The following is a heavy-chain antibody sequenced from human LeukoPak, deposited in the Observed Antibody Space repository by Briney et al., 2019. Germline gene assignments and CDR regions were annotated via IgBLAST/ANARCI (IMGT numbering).Heavy chain of an antibody. Sequence: SETLSLTCTVSGGSISSSSYYWGWIRQPPGKGLEWIGEISHSGSTNYNPSLKSRVTVSVDTSKNQFSLRLSSVTAADTAMYYCARGTLYSGWSYYFDYWGQGSQVTVSS. CDR3: ARGTLYSGWSYYFDY. V-gene: IGHV4-39*07. D-gene: IGHD6-19*01. CDR2: ISHSGST. J-gene: IGHJ4*02. CDR1: GGSISSSSYY.